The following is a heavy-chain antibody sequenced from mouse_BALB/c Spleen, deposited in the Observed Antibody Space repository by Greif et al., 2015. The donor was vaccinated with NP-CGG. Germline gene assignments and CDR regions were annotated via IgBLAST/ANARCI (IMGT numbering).Heavy chain of an antibody. J-gene: IGHJ3*01. Sequence: EVKLVESGGGLVQPGGSLRLSCATSGFTFTDYYMSWVRQPPGKALEWLGFIRNKANGCTTEYSASVKGRFTISRDNSQSILYLQMNTLRAEDSATYYCARAGEWGNYFFAYWGQGTLVTVSA. CDR3: ARAGEWGNYFFAY. CDR2: IRNKANGCTT. CDR1: GFTFTDYY. V-gene: IGHV7-3*02. D-gene: IGHD2-1*01.